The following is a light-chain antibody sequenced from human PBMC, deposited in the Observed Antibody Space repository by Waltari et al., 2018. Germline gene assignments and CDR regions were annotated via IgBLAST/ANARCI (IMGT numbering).Light chain of an antibody. CDR1: QHITTY. Sequence: DIQMTQSPTSLSASVGDTVTITCRSSQHITTYLKWLQQRPGQPPKLLIYAASTLQSGVPSRFSGRGSGTHFTLTITGLQPEDFATYYCQQSFNTAPLTFGGGTKVEI. CDR2: AAS. J-gene: IGKJ4*01. CDR3: QQSFNTAPLT. V-gene: IGKV1-39*01.